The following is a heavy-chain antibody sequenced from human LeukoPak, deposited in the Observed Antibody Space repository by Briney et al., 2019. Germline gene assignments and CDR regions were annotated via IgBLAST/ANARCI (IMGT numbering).Heavy chain of an antibody. V-gene: IGHV1-8*03. Sequence: ASVKVSCKASGYTFTSYDINWVRQATGQGLEWLGLMNPNSGNTGYAQKFQGRVTITGDTSINTAYMELSSLTSEDTAVYYCARDPNDFWSGYYLHYFDYWGQGTLVTVSS. J-gene: IGHJ4*02. CDR1: GYTFTSYD. D-gene: IGHD3-3*01. CDR3: ARDPNDFWSGYYLHYFDY. CDR2: MNPNSGNT.